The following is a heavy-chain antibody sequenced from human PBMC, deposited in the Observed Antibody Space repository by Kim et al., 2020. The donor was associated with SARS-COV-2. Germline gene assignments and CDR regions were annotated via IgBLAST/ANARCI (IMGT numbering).Heavy chain of an antibody. D-gene: IGHD4-17*01. Sequence: SETLSLTCTVSGGSISSGGYYWSWIRQHPGKGLEWIGYIYYSGSTYYNPSLKSRLTISLDTSKNQYSLKLSSVTAADTAVYYCARAKSNYSDYAVEACDLWGQGTMVTVSS. V-gene: IGHV4-31*03. CDR3: ARAKSNYSDYAVEACDL. J-gene: IGHJ3*01. CDR1: GGSISSGGYY. CDR2: IYYSGST.